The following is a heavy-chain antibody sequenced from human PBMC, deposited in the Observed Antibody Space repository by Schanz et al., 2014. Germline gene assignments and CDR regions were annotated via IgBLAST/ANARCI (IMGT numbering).Heavy chain of an antibody. J-gene: IGHJ4*02. V-gene: IGHV3-23*04. D-gene: IGHD1-1*01. CDR1: GFTFSTST. CDR2: ISDSGDTA. Sequence: EVQLVESGGGLVQPGGSLRLSCAASGFTFSTSTMHWVRQAPGKGLEWVSLISDSGDTAYYADSVKGRFTISRDNAKNSLYLEMNSLRAEDTALYYCARDRRNADLDYWGQGTLVTVSS. CDR3: ARDRRNADLDY.